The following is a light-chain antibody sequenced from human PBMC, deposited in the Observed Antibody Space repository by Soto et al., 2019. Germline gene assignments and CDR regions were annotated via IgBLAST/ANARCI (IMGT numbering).Light chain of an antibody. CDR2: AAS. V-gene: IGKV1-8*01. CDR3: QQYNSPWT. CDR1: QGISSY. J-gene: IGKJ1*01. Sequence: AIRMTQSPSSFSASTGDRVTITCRASQGISSYLAWYQQKPGKAPKLLIYAASTLQSGVPSRFSGSGSGTDFTLTISCLQSEDFATYYCQQYNSPWTFGQGTKVEIK.